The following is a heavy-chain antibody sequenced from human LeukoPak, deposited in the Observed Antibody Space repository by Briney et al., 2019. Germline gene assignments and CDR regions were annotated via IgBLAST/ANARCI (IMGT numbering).Heavy chain of an antibody. Sequence: GGSLRLSCAASGFTFSSYAMSWVRQAPGQGLEWVSYISSSSSTIYYADSVKGRFTISRDNAKNSLYLQMNSLRAEDTAVYYCARDSDGYWGQGTLVTVSS. CDR3: ARDSDGY. V-gene: IGHV3-48*01. J-gene: IGHJ4*02. D-gene: IGHD1-26*01. CDR1: GFTFSSYA. CDR2: ISSSSSTI.